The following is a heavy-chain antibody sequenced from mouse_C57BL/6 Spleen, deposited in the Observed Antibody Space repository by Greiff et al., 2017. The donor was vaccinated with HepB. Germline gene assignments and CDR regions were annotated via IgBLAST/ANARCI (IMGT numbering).Heavy chain of an antibody. CDR1: GYTFTSYW. V-gene: IGHV1-55*01. CDR2: NYPGSGST. CDR3: ARDDGYYPLYFDV. Sequence: VQLQQPGAELVKPGASVKMSCKASGYTFTSYWITWVKQRPGQGLEWIEDNYPGSGSTNYNEKFKSKATLTVYTSSSTAYMQLSSLTSQESAVYYCARDDGYYPLYFDVWGTGTTVTVSS. D-gene: IGHD2-3*01. J-gene: IGHJ1*03.